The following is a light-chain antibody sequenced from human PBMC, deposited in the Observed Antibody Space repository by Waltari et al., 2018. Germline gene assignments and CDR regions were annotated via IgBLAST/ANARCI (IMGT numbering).Light chain of an antibody. V-gene: IGLV2-23*02. J-gene: IGLJ2*01. Sequence: QSALTQPASVSGSPGQSITISCTGTNNDIGSYNLVSWYQQHPGKAPKVIIFEVNKRPSGVSNRFSRSKSGNTASLTVSGLHPEDEADYYCCSYAGTPRVVFGGGTKLTVL. CDR3: CSYAGTPRVV. CDR2: EVN. CDR1: NNDIGSYNL.